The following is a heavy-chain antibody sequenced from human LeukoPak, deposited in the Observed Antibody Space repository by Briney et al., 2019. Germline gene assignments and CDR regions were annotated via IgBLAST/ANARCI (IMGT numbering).Heavy chain of an antibody. V-gene: IGHV4-59*11. CDR3: ARTTSYLDP. CDR2: IYYSGST. Sequence: PSETPSLTCAVSGGSINNQYWSWIRQPPGKGLEWIGYIYYSGSTNYNPSLKSQVTISVDTSKNQISLKLSSVTAADTAIYYCARTTSYLDPWGQGTLVTVSS. D-gene: IGHD4-11*01. CDR1: GGSINNQY. J-gene: IGHJ5*02.